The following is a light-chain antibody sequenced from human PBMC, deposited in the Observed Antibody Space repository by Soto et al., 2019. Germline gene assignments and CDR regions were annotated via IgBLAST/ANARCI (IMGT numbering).Light chain of an antibody. CDR1: SSDVGGYDF. V-gene: IGLV2-8*01. Sequence: QSVLTQPPSASGSPGQSVTISCTGTSSDVGGYDFVSWYQQHPGKAPKILIYEVSKRASGVPDRFSGSSSVTTASLTISGLQADDEADYYCCLYVGATTDVFGTGTKVTVL. CDR2: EVS. CDR3: CLYVGATTDV. J-gene: IGLJ1*01.